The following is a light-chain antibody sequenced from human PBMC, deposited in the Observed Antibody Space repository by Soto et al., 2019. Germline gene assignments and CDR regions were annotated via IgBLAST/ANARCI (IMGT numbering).Light chain of an antibody. CDR1: QSVSGRY. V-gene: IGKV3-15*01. Sequence: EIVLTQSPGTLSLSPGERATLSCRASQSVSGRYLAWYQQKPGQAPRLLIYGASTRATGIPARFSGGGSGTEFTLSISSLQSEDFAVYYCQQYNNWPPITFGQGTRLEIK. CDR3: QQYNNWPPIT. J-gene: IGKJ5*01. CDR2: GAS.